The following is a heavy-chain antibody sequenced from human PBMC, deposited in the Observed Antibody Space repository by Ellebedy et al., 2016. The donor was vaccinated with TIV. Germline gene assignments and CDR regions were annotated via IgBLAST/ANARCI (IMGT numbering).Heavy chain of an antibody. J-gene: IGHJ4*02. Sequence: MPSETLSLTCSLSGGSLRSSSHDWGWLRPPPGKGLEWIGSIYYSRSTYYNPSLKSRVTISVDTSKNQFSLKLSSVTPAETSMYYCARHRGFSDYWGQGTLVTVSS. CDR1: GGSLRSSSHD. CDR2: IYYSRST. CDR3: ARHRGFSDY. D-gene: IGHD6-25*01. V-gene: IGHV4-39*01.